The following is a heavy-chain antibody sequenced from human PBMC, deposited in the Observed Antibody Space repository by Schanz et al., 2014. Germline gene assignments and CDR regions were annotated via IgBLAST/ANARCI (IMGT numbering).Heavy chain of an antibody. V-gene: IGHV3-48*01. Sequence: EVQLVASGGGLVQPGGSLRLSCAASGFTFSSYGMHWVRQAPGKGLEWVSYISSASSTINYADSVKGRFTISRDNSKNTLYLQMKSLRAEDTAVYYCARVKYCTITRCYRTETEGIYYMDVWGKGTTVTVSS. CDR2: ISSASSTI. CDR3: ARVKYCTITRCYRTETEGIYYMDV. D-gene: IGHD2-2*01. CDR1: GFTFSSYG. J-gene: IGHJ6*03.